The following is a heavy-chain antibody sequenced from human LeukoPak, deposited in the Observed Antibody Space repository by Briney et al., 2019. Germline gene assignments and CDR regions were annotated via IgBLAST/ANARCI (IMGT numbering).Heavy chain of an antibody. CDR2: ISGSGGST. D-gene: IGHD3-22*01. Sequence: GGSLRPSCAASGFTFSSYAMSWVRQAPGKGLEWVSAISGSGGSTYYADSVKGRFTISRDNSKNTLYLQMNSLRAEDTAVYYCATLDSSGYPPSGFDYWGQGTLVTVSS. V-gene: IGHV3-23*01. CDR3: ATLDSSGYPPSGFDY. J-gene: IGHJ4*02. CDR1: GFTFSSYA.